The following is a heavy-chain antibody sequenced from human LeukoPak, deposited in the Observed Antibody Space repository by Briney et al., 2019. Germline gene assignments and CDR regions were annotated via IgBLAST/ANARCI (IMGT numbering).Heavy chain of an antibody. J-gene: IGHJ3*02. CDR1: GYTFTGYY. D-gene: IGHD3-22*01. CDR3: ARERGGSGYCDI. CDR2: INPNSGGT. V-gene: IGHV1-2*02. Sequence: GGSVKVSCKASGYTFTGYYMHWVRQAPGQGLEWMGWINPNSGGTNYAQKFQGRVTMTRDTSISTAYMELSRLRSEDTAVYYCARERGGSGYCDIWGQGTMVTVSS.